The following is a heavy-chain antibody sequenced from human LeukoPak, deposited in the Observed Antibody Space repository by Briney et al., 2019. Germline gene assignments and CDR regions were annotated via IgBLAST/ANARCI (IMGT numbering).Heavy chain of an antibody. J-gene: IGHJ4*02. V-gene: IGHV1-8*01. CDR3: ARARELGEY. Sequence: GASVKVSCRASGYTFTSYDINWMRQATGQGLEWMGWMSPNSGNTGYAQKFQGRVTMTRDTSISTAYMELSGLRSEDTAVYYCARARELGEYWGQGTLVTVSS. D-gene: IGHD3-3*02. CDR1: GYTFTSYD. CDR2: MSPNSGNT.